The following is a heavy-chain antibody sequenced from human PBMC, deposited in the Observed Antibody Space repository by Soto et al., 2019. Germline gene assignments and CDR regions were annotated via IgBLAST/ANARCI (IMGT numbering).Heavy chain of an antibody. V-gene: IGHV3-15*07. CDR1: GFTFSNAW. D-gene: IGHD5-12*01. CDR2: IKSKTDGGTT. Sequence: PGGSLRLSCAASGFTFSNAWMNWVRQAPGKGLEWVGRIKSKTDGGTTDYAAPVKGRFTISRDDSKNTLYLQMNSLKTEDTALYYCARGLVAAVGIDYCGQGTLVTVSS. CDR3: ARGLVAAVGIDY. J-gene: IGHJ4*02.